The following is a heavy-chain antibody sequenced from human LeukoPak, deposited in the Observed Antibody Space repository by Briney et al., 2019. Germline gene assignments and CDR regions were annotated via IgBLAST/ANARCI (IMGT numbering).Heavy chain of an antibody. CDR2: INPNSGGT. CDR1: GYTFTGYY. CDR3: ARGEYSASWFDP. Sequence: ASVKVSCKASGYTFTGYYMHWVRQAPGQGLEWMGWINPNSGGTNYAQKFQGRVTMTRDTSIGTAYMELSRLRSDDTAVYYCARGEYSASWFDPWGQGTLVTVSS. J-gene: IGHJ5*02. D-gene: IGHD2/OR15-2a*01. V-gene: IGHV1-2*02.